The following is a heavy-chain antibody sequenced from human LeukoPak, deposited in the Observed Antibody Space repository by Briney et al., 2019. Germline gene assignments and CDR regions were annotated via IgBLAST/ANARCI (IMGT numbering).Heavy chain of an antibody. CDR2: INPNSGGT. CDR1: GYTFTGYY. V-gene: IGHV1-2*02. J-gene: IGHJ4*02. D-gene: IGHD1-20*01. Sequence: ASVKVSCKASGYTFTGYYMHWVRQAPGQGLEWIGWINPNSGGTNYAQKFHGSVTMTTDTSTSTAYMELSRLRSYVTAAYYCARRRDNWNAEIDYWGQGTLVTVSS. CDR3: ARRRDNWNAEIDY.